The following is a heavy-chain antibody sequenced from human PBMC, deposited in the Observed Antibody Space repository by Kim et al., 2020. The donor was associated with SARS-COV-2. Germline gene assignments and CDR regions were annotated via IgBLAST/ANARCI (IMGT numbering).Heavy chain of an antibody. D-gene: IGHD2-8*01. Sequence: GGSLRLSCEASGFIFSTYSMNWVRQAPGKGLEWVAYISTRSSSIYYADSVKGRFSISRDDSKDSLYLHMNSLRGEDTAVYYCARDLNGDGFDFWGQGTMVTVSS. J-gene: IGHJ3*01. V-gene: IGHV3-48*04. CDR2: ISTRSSSI. CDR3: ARDLNGDGFDF. CDR1: GFIFSTYS.